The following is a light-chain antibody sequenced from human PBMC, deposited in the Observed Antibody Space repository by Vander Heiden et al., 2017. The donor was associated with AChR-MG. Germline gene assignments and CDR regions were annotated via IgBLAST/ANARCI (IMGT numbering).Light chain of an antibody. J-gene: IGLJ3*02. CDR1: SSDVGGYNY. CDR2: DVS. Sequence: QSALTQPSSVSGAPGQSITISCTGTSSDVGGYNYVSRYQQHPGKAPKLMIYDVSKPPSGVSNRFSGSRSGNTASLTISGLKAEDEADYYCSSYTSSNTLLFGGGTKLTVL. CDR3: SSYTSSNTLL. V-gene: IGLV2-14*01.